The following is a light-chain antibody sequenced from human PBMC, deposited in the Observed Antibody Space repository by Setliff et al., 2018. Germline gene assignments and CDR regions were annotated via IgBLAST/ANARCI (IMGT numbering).Light chain of an antibody. CDR1: SSDVGNYKD. Sequence: QSALAQPASVSGSPGQSITISCTGSSSDVGNYKDVSWYQQHPSKAPKLIIYEVTKRPSGVSNRFSGSKSGNTASLTIFGLQAEDEADYYCCSYAGGGTFYVFGTGTKV. CDR3: CSYAGGGTFYV. V-gene: IGLV2-23*02. CDR2: EVT. J-gene: IGLJ1*01.